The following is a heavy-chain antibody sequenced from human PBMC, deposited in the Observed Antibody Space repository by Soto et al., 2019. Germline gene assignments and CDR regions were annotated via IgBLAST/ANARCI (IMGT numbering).Heavy chain of an antibody. Sequence: PSETLSLTCTVSGGSISSGGYYWSWIRQHPGKGLEWIGHIYYSGSTYYNPSLKSRVTISVDTSKNQFSLKLSSVTAADTAVYYCARDLLLGPGRWFDPWGQGTLVTVSS. CDR1: GGSISSGGYY. V-gene: IGHV4-31*03. CDR3: ARDLLLGPGRWFDP. CDR2: IYYSGST. J-gene: IGHJ5*02. D-gene: IGHD3-22*01.